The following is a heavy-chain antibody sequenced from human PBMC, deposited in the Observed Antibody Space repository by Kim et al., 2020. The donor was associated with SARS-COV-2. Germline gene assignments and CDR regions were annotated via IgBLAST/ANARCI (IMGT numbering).Heavy chain of an antibody. Sequence: GGSLRLSCAASGFTFSSYAMHWVRQAPGKGLEWVAVISYDGSNKYYADSVKGRFTISRDNSKNTLYLQMNSLRAEDTAVYYCARDGRILGSTPTVGMDVWGQGTTVTVSS. CDR2: ISYDGSNK. D-gene: IGHD4-4*01. CDR3: ARDGRILGSTPTVGMDV. J-gene: IGHJ6*02. CDR1: GFTFSSYA. V-gene: IGHV3-30*04.